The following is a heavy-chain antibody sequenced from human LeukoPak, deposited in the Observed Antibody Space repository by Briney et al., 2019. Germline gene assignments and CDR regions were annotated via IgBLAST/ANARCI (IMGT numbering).Heavy chain of an antibody. Sequence: GASVKVSCKASGYTFTGYYMHWVRKAPGQGLEWMGWINPNSGGTNYAQKFQGRVTMTRDTSISTAYMELSRLRSDDTAVYYCAREYSSGWPLPYYFGYWGQGTLVTVSS. J-gene: IGHJ4*02. V-gene: IGHV1-2*02. CDR2: INPNSGGT. CDR1: GYTFTGYY. CDR3: AREYSSGWPLPYYFGY. D-gene: IGHD6-19*01.